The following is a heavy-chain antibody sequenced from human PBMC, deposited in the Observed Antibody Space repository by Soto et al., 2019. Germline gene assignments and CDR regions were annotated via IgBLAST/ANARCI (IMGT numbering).Heavy chain of an antibody. CDR1: GFIFANYG. Sequence: GGSLRLSCEASGFIFANYGMHWVRQAPGKGLEWVTFISNDESEKFYADSVRGRFTISRDNSKSTLYLQMDSLRPEDTAIYFCANTLGFCTSTSCFNWNYFYAMDVWGQGTTVTVSS. D-gene: IGHD2-2*01. V-gene: IGHV3-30*02. J-gene: IGHJ6*02. CDR3: ANTLGFCTSTSCFNWNYFYAMDV. CDR2: ISNDESEK.